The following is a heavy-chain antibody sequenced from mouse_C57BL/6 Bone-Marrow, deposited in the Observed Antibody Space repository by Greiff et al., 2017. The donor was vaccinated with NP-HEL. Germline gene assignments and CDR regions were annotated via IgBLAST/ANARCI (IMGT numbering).Heavy chain of an antibody. J-gene: IGHJ4*01. CDR3: ARDDDGYPYAMDY. CDR1: GYTFTDYY. CDR2: INPNNGGT. Sequence: VQLQQSGPELVKPGASVKISCKASGYTFTDYYMNWVKQSHGKSLEWIGDINPNNGGTSYNQKFKGKATLTVDKSSSTAYMELRSLTSEDSAVYYCARDDDGYPYAMDYWGQGTSVTVSS. V-gene: IGHV1-26*01. D-gene: IGHD2-3*01.